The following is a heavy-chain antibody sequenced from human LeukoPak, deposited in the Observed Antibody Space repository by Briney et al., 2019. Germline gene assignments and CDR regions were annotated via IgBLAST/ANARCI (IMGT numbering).Heavy chain of an antibody. CDR1: GYTFTSYY. D-gene: IGHD2/OR15-2a*01. Sequence: ASVKVSCKASGYTFTSYYMHWVRQAPGQGLEWMGIINPSGGSTSCAQKFQGRVTMTRGTSTSTVYMELSSLRSEDTAVYYCARAKNRAYAFDIWGQGTMVTVSS. CDR3: ARAKNRAYAFDI. CDR2: INPSGGST. J-gene: IGHJ3*02. V-gene: IGHV1-46*01.